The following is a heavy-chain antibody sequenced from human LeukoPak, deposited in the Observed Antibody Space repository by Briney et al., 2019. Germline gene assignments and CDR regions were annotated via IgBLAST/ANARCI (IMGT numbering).Heavy chain of an antibody. J-gene: IGHJ4*02. V-gene: IGHV3-23*01. Sequence: GGSLRLSCAASGFTFSSYAMSWVRQAPAKGLEWVSAISGSGGNTYYASSVRGRFTISRDNSKNTVYLQMNSLRAEDTAVYYCARTNYDILAYWGKGTLVTVSS. CDR2: ISGSGGNT. CDR1: GFTFSSYA. D-gene: IGHD3-9*01. CDR3: ARTNYDILAY.